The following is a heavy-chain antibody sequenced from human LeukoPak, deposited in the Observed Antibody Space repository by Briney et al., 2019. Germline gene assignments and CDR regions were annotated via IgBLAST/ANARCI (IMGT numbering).Heavy chain of an antibody. J-gene: IGHJ4*02. V-gene: IGHV4-34*01. Sequence: SETLSLTCAVYGGSFSGYYWSWIRQPPGKGLEWIGEINHSGSTNYNPSLKSRVTISVDTSKNQFSLKLSSVTAADTAVYYCARGGIAVAGIPFDYWGQGTLVTVSS. CDR1: GGSFSGYY. CDR3: ARGGIAVAGIPFDY. CDR2: INHSGST. D-gene: IGHD6-19*01.